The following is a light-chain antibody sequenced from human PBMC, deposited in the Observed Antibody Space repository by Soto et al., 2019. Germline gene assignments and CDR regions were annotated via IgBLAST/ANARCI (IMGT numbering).Light chain of an antibody. V-gene: IGLV1-44*01. J-gene: IGLJ3*02. CDR2: SSN. Sequence: QSVLTQPPSASGTPGQRVTISCSGSSSNIGSNTVNWYQQLPGTAPKLLIYSSNQRPSGVPDRFSGSKSDTSASLAISGLQSEDEADYYCAVWDDSLNGWVFGGGTKVTVL. CDR3: AVWDDSLNGWV. CDR1: SSNIGSNT.